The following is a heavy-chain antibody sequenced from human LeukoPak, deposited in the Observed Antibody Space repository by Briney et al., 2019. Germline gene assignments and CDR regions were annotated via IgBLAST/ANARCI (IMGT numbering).Heavy chain of an antibody. V-gene: IGHV4-34*01. J-gene: IGHJ4*02. Sequence: SETLSLTCTVSGGSISSYYWSWIRQPPGKGLEWIGEINHSGSTNYNPSLKSRVTISVDTSKNQFSLKLSSVTAADTAVYYCAGGFYYGSGSSFDYWGQGTLVTVSS. CDR2: INHSGST. CDR1: GGSISSYY. CDR3: AGGFYYGSGSSFDY. D-gene: IGHD3-10*01.